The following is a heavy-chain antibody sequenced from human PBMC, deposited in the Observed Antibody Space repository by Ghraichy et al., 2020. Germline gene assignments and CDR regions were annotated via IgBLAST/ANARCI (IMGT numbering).Heavy chain of an antibody. CDR1: GGSISSGGYY. J-gene: IGHJ6*02. V-gene: IGHV4-31*03. CDR3: ARDSGHYDFWSGYYISHYYHGMDV. Sequence: SETLSLTCTVSGGSISSGGYYWSWIRQHPGKGLEWIGYIYYSGSTYYNPSLKSRVTISVDTSKNQFSLKLSSVTAADTAVYYCARDSGHYDFWSGYYISHYYHGMDVWGQGTTVTVSS. D-gene: IGHD3-3*01. CDR2: IYYSGST.